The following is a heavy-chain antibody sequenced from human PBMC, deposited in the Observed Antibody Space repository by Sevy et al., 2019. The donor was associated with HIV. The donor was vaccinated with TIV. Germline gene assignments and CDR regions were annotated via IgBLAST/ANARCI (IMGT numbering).Heavy chain of an antibody. CDR2: IKSKTDGGTT. CDR3: TTDLALLPIDY. V-gene: IGHV3-15*01. Sequence: GGSLRLSCAASGFTFSNAWMSWVRQAPGKGLEWVGRIKSKTDGGTTDYAAPVKGRFTISRDDSKNTLYLQMNSLKTEDTAVYDCTTDLALLPIDYWGQGTLVTVSS. D-gene: IGHD1-26*01. J-gene: IGHJ4*02. CDR1: GFTFSNAW.